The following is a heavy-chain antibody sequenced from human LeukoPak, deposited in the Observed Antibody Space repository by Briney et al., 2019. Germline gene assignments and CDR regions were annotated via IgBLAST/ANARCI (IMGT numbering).Heavy chain of an antibody. CDR3: ARAAAETGAFRDNWFDP. J-gene: IGHJ5*02. Sequence: GGSLRLSCAASGFTFDDYAMSWVRQAPGKGLEWVSGLNWNGGSTGYADSVKGRFTISRDNAKNTLHLQMDSLRAEDTALYYCARAAAETGAFRDNWFDPWGQGTLVTVSS. D-gene: IGHD2-8*02. V-gene: IGHV3-20*04. CDR2: LNWNGGST. CDR1: GFTFDDYA.